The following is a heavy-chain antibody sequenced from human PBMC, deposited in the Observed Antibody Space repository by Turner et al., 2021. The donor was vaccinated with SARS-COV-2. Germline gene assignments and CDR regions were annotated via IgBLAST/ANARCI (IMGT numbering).Heavy chain of an antibody. J-gene: IGHJ4*02. CDR1: GFTFSSYV. CDR2: ISYDGSNK. CDR3: ARDSGDFDY. D-gene: IGHD3-10*01. Sequence: QVQLVESGGGVVQPRRSLILSCAASGFTFSSYVMHWVRQAPGKGLEWVAIISYDGSNKYYADSVKGRFTISRDNSKNTLYLQMNSLRAEDTAVYYCARDSGDFDYWGQGTLVTVSS. V-gene: IGHV3-30-3*01.